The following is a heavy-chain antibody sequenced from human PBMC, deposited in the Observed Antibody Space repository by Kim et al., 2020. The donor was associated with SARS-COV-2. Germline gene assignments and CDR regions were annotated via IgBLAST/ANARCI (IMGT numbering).Heavy chain of an antibody. Sequence: GGSLRLSCAAPGFTFGDYAMHWVRQAPGKGLEWVSGISWNSGSIGYADSVKGRFTISRDNAKNSLYLQMNSLRAEDTALYYCAKDRRSIVVVPAARAGFDYWGQGTLVTVSS. V-gene: IGHV3-9*01. J-gene: IGHJ4*02. CDR3: AKDRRSIVVVPAARAGFDY. D-gene: IGHD2-2*01. CDR2: ISWNSGSI. CDR1: GFTFGDYA.